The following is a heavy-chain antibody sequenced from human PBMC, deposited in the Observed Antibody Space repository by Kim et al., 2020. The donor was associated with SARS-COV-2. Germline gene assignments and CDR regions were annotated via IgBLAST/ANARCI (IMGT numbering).Heavy chain of an antibody. CDR3: ARREGYCSGGSCKYNW. CDR2: IYYSGST. V-gene: IGHV4-39*01. Sequence: SETLSLTCTVSGGSISSSSYYWGGIRQPPGKGLEWIGSIYYSGSTYYNPSLKSRVTISVDTSKNQFSLKLSSVTAADTAVYYCARREGYCSGGSCKYNW. D-gene: IGHD2-15*01. J-gene: IGHJ5*01. CDR1: GGSISSSSYY.